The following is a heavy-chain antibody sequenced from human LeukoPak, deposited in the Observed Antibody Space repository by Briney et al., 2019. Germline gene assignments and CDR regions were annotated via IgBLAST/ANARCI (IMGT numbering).Heavy chain of an antibody. CDR3: VKGRGLDYGYFYFDH. J-gene: IGHJ4*01. CDR2: ISWDGGNV. V-gene: IGHV3-9*03. CDR1: GFSFDDYG. D-gene: IGHD3-16*01. Sequence: GGSLRLSCAASGFSFDDYGMNWVRQAPGKGLEWVSGISWDGGNVGYADSFKGRFTISRDNAKNSLYLRINSLRTEDMALYYCVKGRGLDYGYFYFDHWGRGTRVTVSS.